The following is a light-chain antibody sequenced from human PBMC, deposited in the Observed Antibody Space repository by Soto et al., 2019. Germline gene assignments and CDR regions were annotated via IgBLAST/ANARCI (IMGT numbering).Light chain of an antibody. V-gene: IGKV3-20*01. Sequence: EIVLTHSPGTLSLSPWEIATLSCRASESVTSSYLAWYQQRPGQAPRLLIYGASSRATGVPDRFSGSGSGTDFTLTISRLEPEDFAVYYCQQYDISPLTFGGGTKVDIK. CDR3: QQYDISPLT. CDR2: GAS. J-gene: IGKJ4*01. CDR1: ESVTSSY.